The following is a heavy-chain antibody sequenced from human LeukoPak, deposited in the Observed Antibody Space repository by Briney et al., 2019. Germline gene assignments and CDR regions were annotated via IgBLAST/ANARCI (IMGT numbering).Heavy chain of an antibody. CDR3: ARARTVGGYDALDI. CDR2: ANTAGDT. J-gene: IGHJ3*02. D-gene: IGHD1-26*01. Sequence: GGSLRLSCAASGFTFSGYDMYWVRQARGKGLEWVSTANTAGDTYYPGSVKGRFTISRENAKNSFYLQMNSLRAGDTAMYYCARARTVGGYDALDIWGQGTMVTVSS. CDR1: GFTFSGYD. V-gene: IGHV3-13*01.